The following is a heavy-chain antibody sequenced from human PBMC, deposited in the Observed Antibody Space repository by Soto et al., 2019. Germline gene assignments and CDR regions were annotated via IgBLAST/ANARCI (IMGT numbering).Heavy chain of an antibody. CDR1: GFTFSSYG. V-gene: IGHV3-30*03. J-gene: IGHJ4*02. CDR3: ARSPSPLWFGDFSY. D-gene: IGHD3-10*01. CDR2: ISHDGRNE. Sequence: QVQLVESGGGVVQSGGSLRLSCAASGFTFSSYGMHWVRQAPGKGLEWVAVISHDGRNEYYVDSVRGRFTISRDNFKNTLQLQRNGLRAEDTAVYYCARSPSPLWFGDFSYWGQGALVAVSS.